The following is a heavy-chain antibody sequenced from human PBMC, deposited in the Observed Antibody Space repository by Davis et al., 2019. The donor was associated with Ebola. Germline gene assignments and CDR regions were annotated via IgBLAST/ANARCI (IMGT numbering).Heavy chain of an antibody. D-gene: IGHD3-10*01. CDR3: ATGAYYGSGYYFDY. CDR1: GGSISSYY. CDR2: IYYSGST. J-gene: IGHJ4*02. Sequence: MPSETLSLTCTVSGGSISSYYWSWIRQPPGKGLEWIGYIYYSGSTNYNPSLKSRVTISVDTSKNHFSLKLSSVTAADTAVYYCATGAYYGSGYYFDYWGQGTLVTVSS. V-gene: IGHV4-59*08.